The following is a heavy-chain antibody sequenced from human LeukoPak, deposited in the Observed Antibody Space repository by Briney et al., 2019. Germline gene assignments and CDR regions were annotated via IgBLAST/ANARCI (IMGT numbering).Heavy chain of an antibody. D-gene: IGHD3-22*01. CDR1: GFTFSRYG. Sequence: GGSLRLSCAASGFTFSRYGMSWVRQAPGKGLEWVSYISSSSSTIYYADSVKGRFAISRDNAKNSLYLQMNSLRAEDTAVYYCATLDYYDSSGYKKGLDAFDIWGQGTMVTVSS. CDR3: ATLDYYDSSGYKKGLDAFDI. CDR2: ISSSSSTI. J-gene: IGHJ3*02. V-gene: IGHV3-48*01.